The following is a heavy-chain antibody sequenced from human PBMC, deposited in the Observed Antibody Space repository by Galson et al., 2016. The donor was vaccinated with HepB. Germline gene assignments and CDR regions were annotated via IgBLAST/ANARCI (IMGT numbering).Heavy chain of an antibody. CDR2: ISATSGDI. D-gene: IGHD3-10*01. Sequence: SLRLSCAASGSTFSSYSMNWLRQAPGKGLEWVSYISATSGDIYYADSMKGRFTISRDNARNSLYLQMNSLRAEDTAVYYCARDPLRYYGSGSYPQYWGLGTLVTVSS. J-gene: IGHJ4*02. V-gene: IGHV3-21*01. CDR3: ARDPLRYYGSGSYPQY. CDR1: GSTFSSYS.